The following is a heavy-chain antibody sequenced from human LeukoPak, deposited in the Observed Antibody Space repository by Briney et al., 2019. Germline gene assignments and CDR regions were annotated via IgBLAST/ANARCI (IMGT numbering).Heavy chain of an antibody. Sequence: ASVKVSCKVSGYTLTELSMHWVRQAPGKGLEWMGGFDPEDGETIYAQKFQGRVTMTEDTSTDTAYMELSSLRSEDTGVYFCASALWSRWLMDYWGQGTLVTVSS. D-gene: IGHD4-23*01. V-gene: IGHV1-24*01. CDR3: ASALWSRWLMDY. CDR1: GYTLTELS. J-gene: IGHJ4*02. CDR2: FDPEDGET.